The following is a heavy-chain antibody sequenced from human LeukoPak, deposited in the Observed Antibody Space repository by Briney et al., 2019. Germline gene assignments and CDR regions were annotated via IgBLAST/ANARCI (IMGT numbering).Heavy chain of an antibody. D-gene: IGHD3-22*01. V-gene: IGHV3-23*01. CDR3: AHGSDYYYAH. J-gene: IGHJ4*02. CDR2: ISGSGGST. Sequence: GGSLRLSCAASGFTFSSYAMSWVRQAPGKGLEWVSAISGSGGSTYYADSVKGRFTISRDNSKNTLYLQMNSPRIEDTAVYYCAHGSDYYYAHWGPGTQVTVSS. CDR1: GFTFSSYA.